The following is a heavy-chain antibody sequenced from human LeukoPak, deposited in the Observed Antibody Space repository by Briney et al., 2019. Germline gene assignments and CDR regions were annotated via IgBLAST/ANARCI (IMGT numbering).Heavy chain of an antibody. CDR3: ARDLFSSRRGNY. V-gene: IGHV3-21*01. J-gene: IGHJ4*02. D-gene: IGHD6-13*01. CDR1: GLPFSTYW. CDR2: ISSSSSYI. Sequence: GGSLRLSCAASGLPFSTYWMSWVRQAPGKGLEWVSSISSSSSYIYYADSVKGRFTISRDNAKNSLYLQMNSLRAEDTAVYYCARDLFSSRRGNYWGQGTLVTVSS.